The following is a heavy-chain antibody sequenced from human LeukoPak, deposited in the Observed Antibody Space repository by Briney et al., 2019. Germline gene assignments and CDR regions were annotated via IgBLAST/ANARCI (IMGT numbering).Heavy chain of an antibody. D-gene: IGHD3-10*01. Sequence: ASVKVSCKASGYTFTTYAMHWVRQAPGQRLEWMGWINAGNGNTKYSQKFQGRVTITRDTSTSTAYMELRSLRSDDTAVYYCARGFDAFDIWGQGTMVTVSS. V-gene: IGHV1-3*01. J-gene: IGHJ3*02. CDR1: GYTFTTYA. CDR3: ARGFDAFDI. CDR2: INAGNGNT.